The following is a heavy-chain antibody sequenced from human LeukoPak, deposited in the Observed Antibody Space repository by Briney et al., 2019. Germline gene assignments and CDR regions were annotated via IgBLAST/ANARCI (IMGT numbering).Heavy chain of an antibody. CDR1: GESFSSYY. Sequence: KPSETLSLTCAVYGESFSSYYWSWIRQPPGKGLQWIGYIYYSGSTNYNPSLKNRVTISEDSSRNQFSLQLSSVTTADTAIYYCAREASSCGGGSCYSGWFDPWGQGTLVTVSS. V-gene: IGHV4-59*01. J-gene: IGHJ5*02. CDR2: IYYSGST. D-gene: IGHD2-15*01. CDR3: AREASSCGGGSCYSGWFDP.